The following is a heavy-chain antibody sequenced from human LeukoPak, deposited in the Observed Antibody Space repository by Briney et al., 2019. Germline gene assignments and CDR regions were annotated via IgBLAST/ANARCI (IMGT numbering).Heavy chain of an antibody. V-gene: IGHV4-59*01. Sequence: PSETLSLTCTVSGVSISSYYWSWIRQPPGKGLEWIGYLYYSGTTNYNPSFKSRVTISVDTSKSQFSLKLSSVTAADTAVYYCARDGPHSGSSIYFDSWGQGTLVTVST. D-gene: IGHD1-26*01. J-gene: IGHJ4*02. CDR3: ARDGPHSGSSIYFDS. CDR1: GVSISSYY. CDR2: LYYSGTT.